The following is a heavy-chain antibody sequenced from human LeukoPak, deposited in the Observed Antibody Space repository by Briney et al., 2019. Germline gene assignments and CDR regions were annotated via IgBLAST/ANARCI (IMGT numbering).Heavy chain of an antibody. J-gene: IGHJ4*02. CDR2: ISSSSSYI. V-gene: IGHV3-21*01. D-gene: IGHD3-16*02. Sequence: GGSLRLSCAASGFTFSNAWMSWVRQAPGKGLEWVSSISSSSSYIYYADSVKGRFTISRDNAKNSLYLQMNSLRAEDTAVYYCARVSGMITFGGVIIGPPDYWGQGTLVTVSS. CDR3: ARVSGMITFGGVIIGPPDY. CDR1: GFTFSNAW.